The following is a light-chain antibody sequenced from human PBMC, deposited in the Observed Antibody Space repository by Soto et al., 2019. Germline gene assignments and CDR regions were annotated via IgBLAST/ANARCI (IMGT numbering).Light chain of an antibody. J-gene: IGKJ5*01. CDR2: GAS. V-gene: IGKV3-11*01. CDR1: QSVSSN. Sequence: EIVMTHSPATLSVSPGEIATLSFRAIQSVSSNLAWYQQKPGQAPRLLIYGASTRATGIPARFSGSGSETDFTLTISSLEPEDFAVYYCXXRSNWRITFGQGTRLEIK. CDR3: XXRSNWRIT.